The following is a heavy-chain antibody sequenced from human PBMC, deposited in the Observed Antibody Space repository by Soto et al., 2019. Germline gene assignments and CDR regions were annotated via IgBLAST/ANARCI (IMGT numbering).Heavy chain of an antibody. V-gene: IGHV3-7*03. J-gene: IGHJ4*02. CDR2: IKQDGSEK. D-gene: IGHD5-12*01. CDR1: GFTFSSYW. Sequence: GGSLRLSCAASGFTFSSYWMSWVRQAQGKGLEWVANIKQDGSEKYYVDSVKGRFTISRDNAKNSLYLQMNSLRAEDTAVYYCVKRVATIWQTYDYWGQGTLVTVSS. CDR3: VKRVATIWQTYDY.